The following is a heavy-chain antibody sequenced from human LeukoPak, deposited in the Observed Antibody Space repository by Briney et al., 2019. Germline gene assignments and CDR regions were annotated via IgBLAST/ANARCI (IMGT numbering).Heavy chain of an antibody. D-gene: IGHD3-3*01. J-gene: IGHJ3*02. CDR2: IYTSGST. V-gene: IGHV4-4*07. Sequence: PSETLSLTCTVSGGSISSYYWSWIRQPAGKGLEWIGRIYTSGSTNYNPSLKSRVTMSVDTSKNQLSLKLSSATAADTAVYYCARDSGRITIFGVVTPSDAFDIRGQGTMVTVSS. CDR3: ARDSGRITIFGVVTPSDAFDI. CDR1: GGSISSYY.